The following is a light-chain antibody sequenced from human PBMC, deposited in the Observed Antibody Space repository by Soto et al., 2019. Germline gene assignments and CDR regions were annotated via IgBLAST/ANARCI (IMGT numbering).Light chain of an antibody. CDR3: QHYNGYSRA. CDR1: QSVSSN. CDR2: GAS. J-gene: IGKJ1*01. Sequence: EIVMTQSPATLSVSPGERATLSCRASQSVSSNLAWYQQKPGQAPRLLIYGASTRATGIPARFSGSGSGTEFTLTISSLQSEDFAVYYCQHYNGYSRAFGQGTKVEI. V-gene: IGKV3-15*01.